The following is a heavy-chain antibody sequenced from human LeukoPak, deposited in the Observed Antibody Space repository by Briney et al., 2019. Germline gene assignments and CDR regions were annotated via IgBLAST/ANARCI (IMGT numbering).Heavy chain of an antibody. CDR2: ISSSSSYI. CDR1: GFTFSSYS. CDR3: ARGGYSSSALDY. V-gene: IGHV3-21*01. J-gene: IGHJ4*02. Sequence: PGGSLRLSRAASGFTFSSYSMNWVRQAPGKGLEWVSSISSSSSYIYYADSVKGRFTISRDNAKNSLYLQMNSLRAEDTAVYYCARGGYSSSALDYWGQGTLVTVSS. D-gene: IGHD6-6*01.